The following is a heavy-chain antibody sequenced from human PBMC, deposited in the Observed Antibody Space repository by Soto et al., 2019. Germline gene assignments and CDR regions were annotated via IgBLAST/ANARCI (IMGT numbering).Heavy chain of an antibody. J-gene: IGHJ5*02. V-gene: IGHV1-18*01. CDR2: ISAYNGYT. Sequence: ASVKVSCKASGYTFTTYGISWVRQAPGRRLEWMGWISAYNGYTNYAQKLQGRVTMTTDTSTSTAYMELRSLRSDDTAVYYCARDYYGSGRLNAHNWFDPWGQGTLVTVSS. D-gene: IGHD3-10*01. CDR3: ARDYYGSGRLNAHNWFDP. CDR1: GYTFTTYG.